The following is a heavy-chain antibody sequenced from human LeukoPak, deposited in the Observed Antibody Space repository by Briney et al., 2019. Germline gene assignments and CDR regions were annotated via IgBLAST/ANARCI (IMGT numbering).Heavy chain of an antibody. V-gene: IGHV4-31*03. CDR2: IYYSGST. CDR3: ARDPFAGGDDY. D-gene: IGHD3-16*01. J-gene: IGHJ4*02. Sequence: SETLSLTCTVSGGSISSGGYYWSWLRQHPGKGLEWIGYIYYSGSTYYNPSLKSRVTISVDTSKNQFSLKLSSVTAADTAVYYCARDPFAGGDDYWGQGTLVTVSS. CDR1: GGSISSGGYY.